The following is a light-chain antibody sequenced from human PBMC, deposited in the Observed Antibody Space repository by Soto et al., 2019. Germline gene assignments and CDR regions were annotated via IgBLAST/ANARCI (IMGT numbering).Light chain of an antibody. J-gene: IGKJ1*01. CDR3: QQYSSFSS. V-gene: IGKV1-9*01. Sequence: IQLTQFPSSLSASVGDRVTITCRASQGVSSHLAWHQQKPGKAPKLLIYEVSTLQSGVPSRFSGRGSGTDFTLTISSLQPEDVATYYCQQYSSFSSFGQGTKVDIK. CDR1: QGVSSH. CDR2: EVS.